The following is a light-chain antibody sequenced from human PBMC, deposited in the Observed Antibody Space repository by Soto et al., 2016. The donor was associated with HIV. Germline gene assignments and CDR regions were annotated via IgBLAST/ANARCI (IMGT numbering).Light chain of an antibody. J-gene: IGLJ2*01. CDR2: QDS. Sequence: SYELTQPPSVSVSPGQTASITCSGDKLGDKYACWYQQKPGQSPVLVIYQDSKRPSGIPERFSGSNSGNTATLTIRGTQAMDEADYYCQAWDSSTVVFGGGTKADR. CDR1: KLGDKY. V-gene: IGLV3-1*01. CDR3: QAWDSSTVV.